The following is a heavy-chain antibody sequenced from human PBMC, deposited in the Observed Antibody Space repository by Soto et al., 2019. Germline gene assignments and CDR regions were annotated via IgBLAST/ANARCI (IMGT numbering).Heavy chain of an antibody. Sequence: SGTLSVSCVFSSYSIISGYYWCWIRQPPGKGLEWIGDVHHSGITYYNPSLKSRVSISRDTSKNHYSLNLSSVTAADTAVYYCARAGDTMIRGVIIMNYYGMDVWCHGTTVTVSS. J-gene: IGHJ6*02. CDR3: ARAGDTMIRGVIIMNYYGMDV. CDR1: SYSIISGYY. D-gene: IGHD3-10*01. V-gene: IGHV4-38-2*01. CDR2: VHHSGIT.